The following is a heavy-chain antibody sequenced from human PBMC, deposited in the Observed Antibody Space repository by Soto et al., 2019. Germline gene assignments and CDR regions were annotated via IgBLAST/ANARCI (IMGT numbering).Heavy chain of an antibody. Sequence: SETLSLTCAVYGGSFSGYYWSWIRQPPGKGLEWIGEINHSGSTNYNPSLKSRFTISVDTSKNQFSLKLSSVPTADTAVYYCARQLRFVEGLNYSYYYGMDVWGQGTTVTVSS. V-gene: IGHV4-34*01. J-gene: IGHJ6*02. CDR3: ARQLRFVEGLNYSYYYGMDV. CDR2: INHSGST. D-gene: IGHD3-3*01. CDR1: GGSFSGYY.